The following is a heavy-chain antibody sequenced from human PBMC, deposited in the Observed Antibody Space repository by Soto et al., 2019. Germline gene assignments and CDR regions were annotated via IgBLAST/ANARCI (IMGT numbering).Heavy chain of an antibody. J-gene: IGHJ6*02. Sequence: ASVKVSCKASGYTFTSYGISWVRQAPGQGLEWMGWISAYNGNTNYAQKLQGRVTMTTDTSTSTAYMELRSLRSDDTAVYYCARDQVQDVLPDTYYDFWSGYPGRLYGMDVWGQGTTVTVSS. CDR1: GYTFTSYG. D-gene: IGHD3-3*01. CDR3: ARDQVQDVLPDTYYDFWSGYPGRLYGMDV. V-gene: IGHV1-18*01. CDR2: ISAYNGNT.